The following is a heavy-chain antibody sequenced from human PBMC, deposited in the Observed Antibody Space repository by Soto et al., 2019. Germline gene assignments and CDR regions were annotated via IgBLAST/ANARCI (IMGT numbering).Heavy chain of an antibody. CDR1: GFTFSSYA. D-gene: IGHD1-26*01. Sequence: GGSLRLSCAASGFTFSSYAMSWVRQAPGKGLEWVSAISGSGGSTYYADSVKGRFTISRDNSKNTLYLQMNSLRDEDTAVYYCAARGSPQPFDYRGQGTLVTVSS. V-gene: IGHV3-23*01. J-gene: IGHJ4*02. CDR2: ISGSGGST. CDR3: AARGSPQPFDY.